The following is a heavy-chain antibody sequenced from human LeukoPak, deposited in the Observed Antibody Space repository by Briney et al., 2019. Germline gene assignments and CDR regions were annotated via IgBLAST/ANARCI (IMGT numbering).Heavy chain of an antibody. V-gene: IGHV3-23*01. J-gene: IGHJ4*02. D-gene: IGHD2-15*01. CDR2: ISASGGST. CDR1: GFTFSSSA. Sequence: GGSLRLSCAASGFTFSSSAMSWVRQVPGKGLEWVSGISASGGSTYYADSVRGRFTISRDNSKNTLYLQMNSLRAEDTAVYYCARDPAYCSGGSCYKIDYWGQGTLVTVSS. CDR3: ARDPAYCSGGSCYKIDY.